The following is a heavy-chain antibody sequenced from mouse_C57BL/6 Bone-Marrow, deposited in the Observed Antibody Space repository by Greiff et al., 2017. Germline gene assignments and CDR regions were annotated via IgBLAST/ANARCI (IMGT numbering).Heavy chain of an antibody. J-gene: IGHJ3*01. CDR1: GFTFSDYG. CDR3: ARRTVDSSGFWFAY. V-gene: IGHV5-15*04. D-gene: IGHD3-2*02. CDR2: ISNLAYSI. Sequence: DVKLVESGGGLVQPGGSLKLSCAASGFTFSDYGMAWVRQAPRKGPEWVAFISNLAYSIYYADTVTGRFTMSRENAKKTLYLEMSSLRSEDTAMYYCARRTVDSSGFWFAYWGQGTLVTVSA.